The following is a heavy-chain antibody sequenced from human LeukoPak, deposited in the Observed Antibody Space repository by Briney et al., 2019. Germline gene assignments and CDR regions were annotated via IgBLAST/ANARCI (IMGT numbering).Heavy chain of an antibody. J-gene: IGHJ5*02. Sequence: SETLSLTCTVSGGSISSYYWSWIRQPPGKGLEWIGYIYYSGSTNYNPSLKSRVTISVDTSKNQFSLKLSSVTAADTAVYYCARADGDRIAAAARWFDPWGQGTLVTVSS. CDR2: IYYSGST. CDR1: GGSISSYY. D-gene: IGHD6-13*01. V-gene: IGHV4-59*01. CDR3: ARADGDRIAAAARWFDP.